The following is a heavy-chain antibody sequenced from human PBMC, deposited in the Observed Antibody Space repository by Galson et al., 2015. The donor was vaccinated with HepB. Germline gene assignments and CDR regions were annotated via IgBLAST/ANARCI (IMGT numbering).Heavy chain of an antibody. V-gene: IGHV1-69*13. CDR2: IIPIFGTA. J-gene: IGHJ6*03. D-gene: IGHD4-17*01. Sequence: SVKVSCKASGGTFSSYAISWVRQAPGQGLEWMGGIIPIFGTANYAQKFQGRVTITADESTSTAYMELSSLRTEDTAVYYCARAFAYYGDYDSGGYMDVWGKGTTVTVSS. CDR1: GGTFSSYA. CDR3: ARAFAYYGDYDSGGYMDV.